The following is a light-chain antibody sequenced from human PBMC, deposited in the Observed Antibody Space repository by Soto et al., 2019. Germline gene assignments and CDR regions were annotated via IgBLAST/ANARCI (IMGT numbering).Light chain of an antibody. V-gene: IGLV2-23*02. CDR3: CSYAGRFYD. Sequence: QSALTQPASVSGSPGQSITISCTGTSSDVGSYNLVSWYQHHPGKAPKLLISEVSKRPSGVSNRFSGSKSGNTASLTISGLQAEDDADYYCCSYAGRFYDFGPGTKLTVL. J-gene: IGLJ1*01. CDR1: SSDVGSYNL. CDR2: EVS.